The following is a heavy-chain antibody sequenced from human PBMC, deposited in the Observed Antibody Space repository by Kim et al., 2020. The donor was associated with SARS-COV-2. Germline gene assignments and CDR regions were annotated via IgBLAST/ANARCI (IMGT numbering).Heavy chain of an antibody. J-gene: IGHJ4*02. CDR3: AHCRETTEVLGCYFDN. V-gene: IGHV2-5*02. CDR2: IYWDDDK. D-gene: IGHD2-2*03. Sequence: SGPTLVKPTQTLTLTCTVSGFSLSTSGVGVGWIRQPPGKALEWLALIYWDDDKRYSPSLRSRLTITKDTSKNLVVLTVSNMEPVDTATYYCAHCRETTEVLGCYFDNWGQGTLVTVSS. CDR1: GFSLSTSGVG.